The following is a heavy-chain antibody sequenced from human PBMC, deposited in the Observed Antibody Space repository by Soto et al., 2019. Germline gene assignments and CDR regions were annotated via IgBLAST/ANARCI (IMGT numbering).Heavy chain of an antibody. CDR2: ISSSSSTI. D-gene: IGHD3-9*01. CDR1: GFTFSSYS. V-gene: IGHV3-48*01. Sequence: PGGSLRLSCAASGFTFSSYSMNWVRQAPGKGLEWVSYISSSSSTIYYADSVKGRFTISRDNAKNSLYLQMNSLRAEDTAVYYCARDLDFDWFPPRGYWGQGTLVTVSS. J-gene: IGHJ4*02. CDR3: ARDLDFDWFPPRGY.